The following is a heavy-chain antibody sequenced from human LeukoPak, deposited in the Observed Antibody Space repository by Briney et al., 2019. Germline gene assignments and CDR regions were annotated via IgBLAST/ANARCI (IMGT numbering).Heavy chain of an antibody. V-gene: IGHV1-8*01. J-gene: IGHJ6*03. CDR3: ARSWAYALGYYYYMDV. D-gene: IGHD2-2*01. CDR1: GYTFTSYD. Sequence: ASVKVSCKASGYTFTSYDINWVRQATGQGLEWMGWMNPNSGNTGYAQKFQGRVTMTRNTSISTAYMELSSLRSADTAVYYCARSWAYALGYYYYMDVWGKGTTVTVSS. CDR2: MNPNSGNT.